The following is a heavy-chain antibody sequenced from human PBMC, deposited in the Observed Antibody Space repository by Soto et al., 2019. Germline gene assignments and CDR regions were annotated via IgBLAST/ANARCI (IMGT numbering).Heavy chain of an antibody. J-gene: IGHJ4*02. V-gene: IGHV3-23*01. D-gene: IGHD3-3*01. Sequence: PGGSLRLSCAASGFTFSIYAMSWVRQAPGKGLEWVSIMSGSGDNAYYADSVKGRFTISRDNSKNTLHLQMNSLRAEDTAIYYCAKKITVYAVDPADYWGQGTLVTVS. CDR2: MSGSGDNA. CDR1: GFTFSIYA. CDR3: AKKITVYAVDPADY.